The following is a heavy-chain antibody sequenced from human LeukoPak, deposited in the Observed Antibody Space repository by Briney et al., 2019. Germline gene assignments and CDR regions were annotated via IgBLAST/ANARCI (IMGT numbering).Heavy chain of an antibody. CDR2: IYTSGST. Sequence: PSETLSLTCTVSGGSISSYYWSWIRQPPGKGLEWIGYIYTSGSTNYNPSLKSRVTISVDTSKNQFSLKLSSVTAADTAVYYCARHLKATDWSDPWGQGTLVTVSS. V-gene: IGHV4-4*09. D-gene: IGHD5-12*01. J-gene: IGHJ5*02. CDR1: GGSISSYY. CDR3: ARHLKATDWSDP.